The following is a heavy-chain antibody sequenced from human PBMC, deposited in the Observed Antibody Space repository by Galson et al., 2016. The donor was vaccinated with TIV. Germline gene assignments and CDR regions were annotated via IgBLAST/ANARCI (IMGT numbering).Heavy chain of an antibody. Sequence: SVKVPCKASGYPFSAYTMHWVRQAPGERLEWMGWINIRNGYAKYSENFEARVTITRDSSATTAYMEMGSLTSEDTAVYYCVREADYGSGSLYFDYWGHGTLVTVSS. CDR3: VREADYGSGSLYFDY. D-gene: IGHD3-10*01. J-gene: IGHJ4*01. CDR2: INIRNGYA. CDR1: GYPFSAYT. V-gene: IGHV1-3*04.